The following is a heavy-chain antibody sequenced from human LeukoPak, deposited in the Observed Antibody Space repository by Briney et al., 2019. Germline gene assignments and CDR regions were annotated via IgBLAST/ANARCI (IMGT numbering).Heavy chain of an antibody. Sequence: PGGSLRLSCAASGFTFSSYWMSWVRQAPGKGLEWVANIKQDGSEKYYVDSVKGRFTISRDNAKNSLYLQMNSLRAEDTAVYCCARDLPRYYDSSGYYWDYWGQGTLVTVSS. CDR1: GFTFSSYW. J-gene: IGHJ4*02. D-gene: IGHD3-22*01. CDR3: ARDLPRYYDSSGYYWDY. CDR2: IKQDGSEK. V-gene: IGHV3-7*01.